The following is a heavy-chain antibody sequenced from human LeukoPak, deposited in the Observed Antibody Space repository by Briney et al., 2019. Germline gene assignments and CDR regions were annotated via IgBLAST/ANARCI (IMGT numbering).Heavy chain of an antibody. J-gene: IGHJ4*02. D-gene: IGHD3-10*01. CDR1: GFSVSSSY. CDR3: AKNYGSGSFYQD. V-gene: IGHV3-53*01. Sequence: PGGSLRLSCAASGFSVSSSYMSWVRQAPGKGLEWVSVIYAGGDTYYADSVKARFTISRDNSKNILYLQMNSLRAEDTAVYYCAKNYGSGSFYQDWGQGTLVTVSS. CDR2: IYAGGDT.